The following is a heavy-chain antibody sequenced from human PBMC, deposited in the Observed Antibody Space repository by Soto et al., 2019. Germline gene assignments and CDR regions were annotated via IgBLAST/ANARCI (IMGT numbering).Heavy chain of an antibody. V-gene: IGHV1-46*03. D-gene: IGHD6-6*01. CDR1: GYIFTNFY. CDR3: TRGLASGDY. J-gene: IGHJ4*02. CDR2: INPNGGST. Sequence: QVQLVQPGAEVKKPGASVKFSCKASGYIFTNFYIHWVRQAPGQGLEWIGIINPNGGSTNYAQNFQGRVTMIRDTSTSTVYMDLSSLRSEDTAVYYCTRGLASGDYWGQGNLITVSS.